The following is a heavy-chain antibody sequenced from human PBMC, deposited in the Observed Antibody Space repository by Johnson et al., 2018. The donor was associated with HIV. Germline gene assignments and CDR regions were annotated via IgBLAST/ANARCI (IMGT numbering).Heavy chain of an antibody. V-gene: IGHV3-20*04. D-gene: IGHD3-10*01. CDR1: GFTFDDYG. CDR2: IYWNGGTT. Sequence: VQLVESGGGVVRPGGSLRLSCAASGFTFDDYGMSWVRQAPGKGLEWVSGIYWNGGTTGYADSVKGRFTISRDNAKNTLYLQMNSLRAEDTAVYYCAREYYGSGSDAFDIWGQGTMVTVSS. CDR3: AREYYGSGSDAFDI. J-gene: IGHJ3*02.